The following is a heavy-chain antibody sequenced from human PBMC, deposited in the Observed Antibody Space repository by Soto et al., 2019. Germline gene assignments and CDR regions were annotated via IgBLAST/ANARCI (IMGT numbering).Heavy chain of an antibody. D-gene: IGHD1-26*01. Sequence: QVQLQESGPGLVKPSETLSLTCTVSGASISSHYWSWIRQSPGKGLEWLGYIYYSGSTDYNPSLQSRLTISVDTSTNQLALRLSSVTAADTAVYYCARPIGTTPAVWYFDLWGRGTLVKVSS. CDR3: ARPIGTTPAVWYFDL. V-gene: IGHV4-59*08. CDR2: IYYSGST. CDR1: GASISSHY. J-gene: IGHJ2*01.